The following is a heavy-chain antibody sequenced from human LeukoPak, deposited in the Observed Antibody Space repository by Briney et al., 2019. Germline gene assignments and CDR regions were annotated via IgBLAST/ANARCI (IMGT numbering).Heavy chain of an antibody. CDR1: GGSISSYY. CDR2: IYTSGST. V-gene: IGHV4-4*07. J-gene: IGHJ6*03. D-gene: IGHD3-22*01. CDR3: GVLEVKDYYYSRDNCG. Sequence: SETLSLTCTVSGGSISSYYWSWIRQPAGKGLEWIGRIYTSGSTNYNPSLRSRVTMSVDTSKNQFSLKMSSVTAADTAVYYCGVLEVKDYYYSRDNCGWGKVITVT.